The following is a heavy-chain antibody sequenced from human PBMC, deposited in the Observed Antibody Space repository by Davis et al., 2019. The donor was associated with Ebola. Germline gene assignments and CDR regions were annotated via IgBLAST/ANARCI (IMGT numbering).Heavy chain of an antibody. CDR3: ARVGLPRPWGGFDY. V-gene: IGHV1-46*01. Sequence: ASVKVSCKASGYTFTSYYMHWVRQAPGQGLEWMGIINPSGGSTSYAQKFQGRVTMTRDTSISTAYMELSRLRSDDTAVYYCARVGLPRPWGGFDYWGQGTLVTVSS. CDR2: INPSGGST. CDR1: GYTFTSYY. J-gene: IGHJ4*02. D-gene: IGHD7-27*01.